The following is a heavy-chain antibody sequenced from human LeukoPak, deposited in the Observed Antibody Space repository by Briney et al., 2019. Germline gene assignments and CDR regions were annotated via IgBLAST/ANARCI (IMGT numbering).Heavy chain of an antibody. Sequence: ASVKVSCKASGYTFTSYGISWVRQAPGQGLEWMGWISAYNGNTNYAQKLQGRVTMTTDTSTSTAYMELRSLRSDDTAVYYCARDSRHYDILTGYPLWYYFDYWGQGTLVTVSS. D-gene: IGHD3-9*01. CDR1: GYTFTSYG. V-gene: IGHV1-18*01. CDR2: ISAYNGNT. CDR3: ARDSRHYDILTGYPLWYYFDY. J-gene: IGHJ4*02.